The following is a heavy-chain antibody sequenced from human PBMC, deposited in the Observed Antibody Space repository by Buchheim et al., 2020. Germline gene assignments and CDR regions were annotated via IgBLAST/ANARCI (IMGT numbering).Heavy chain of an antibody. CDR3: ARGVYYDYVWGSRDKSGFDY. CDR1: GGTFSSYT. CDR2: IIPILGIA. Sequence: QVQLVQSGAEVKKPGSSVKVSCKASGGTFSSYTISWVRQAPGQGLEWMGRIIPILGIANYAQKFQGRVTITADKSTSTAYMELSSLRSEDTAVYYCARGVYYDYVWGSRDKSGFDYWGQGTL. J-gene: IGHJ4*02. D-gene: IGHD3-16*01. V-gene: IGHV1-69*02.